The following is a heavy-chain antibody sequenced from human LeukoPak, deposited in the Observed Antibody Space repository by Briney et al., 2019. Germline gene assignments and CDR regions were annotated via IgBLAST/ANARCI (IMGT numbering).Heavy chain of an antibody. V-gene: IGHV3-30*02. Sequence: GGSLRLSCAASGFTFSSYGMHWVRQAPGKGLEWVAFIPYDGSNKYYADSVKGRFTISIDNSKNTLYLQMNSLRADDTAVYYCAKDSNWGSYYFDYWGQGTLVTVSS. CDR1: GFTFSSYG. D-gene: IGHD7-27*01. CDR3: AKDSNWGSYYFDY. J-gene: IGHJ4*02. CDR2: IPYDGSNK.